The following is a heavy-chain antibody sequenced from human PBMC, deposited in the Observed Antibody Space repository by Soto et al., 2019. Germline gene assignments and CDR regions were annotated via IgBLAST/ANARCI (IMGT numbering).Heavy chain of an antibody. V-gene: IGHV4-59*08. CDR3: TTEAYDNSGSLAFDI. D-gene: IGHD3-22*01. Sequence: SETLSLTCTVSGGSISSYYWSWILQPPWKGLEWIGYIFYSGSTSYNPSLKSRVTLSVDTSQSQFSLKLNSVTAADTAVYYCTTEAYDNSGSLAFDIWGPGTLVTVSS. J-gene: IGHJ3*02. CDR2: IFYSGST. CDR1: GGSISSYY.